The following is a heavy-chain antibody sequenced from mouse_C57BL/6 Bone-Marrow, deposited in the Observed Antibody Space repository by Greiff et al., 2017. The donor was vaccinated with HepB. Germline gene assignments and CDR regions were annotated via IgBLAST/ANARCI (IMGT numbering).Heavy chain of an antibody. CDR2: INPYNGGT. D-gene: IGHD1-1*02. CDR1: GYTFTDYY. CDR3: ARGGWSAWFAY. V-gene: IGHV1-19*01. Sequence: EVQLQQSGPVLVKPGASVKMSCKASGYTFTDYYMNWVKQSHGKSLEWIGVINPYNGGTSYNQKFKGKATLTVDKSSSTAYMELNSLTSEDSAVYYCARGGWSAWFAYWGQGTLVTVSA. J-gene: IGHJ3*01.